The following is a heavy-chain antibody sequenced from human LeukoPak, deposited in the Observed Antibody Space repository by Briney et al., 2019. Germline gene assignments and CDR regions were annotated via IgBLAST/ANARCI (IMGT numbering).Heavy chain of an antibody. Sequence: SQTLSLTCAISGDSVSSNSAAWNWIRQSPSRGLEWLGRTCYRSKWYNDYAVSVESRITINPDTSKNQFSLQLNSVTPEDTAVYYCARDHRGSGIPHFYYGMDVWGPGTTVTVSS. D-gene: IGHD2-15*01. CDR1: GDSVSSNSAA. V-gene: IGHV6-1*01. CDR2: TCYRSKWYN. CDR3: ARDHRGSGIPHFYYGMDV. J-gene: IGHJ6*02.